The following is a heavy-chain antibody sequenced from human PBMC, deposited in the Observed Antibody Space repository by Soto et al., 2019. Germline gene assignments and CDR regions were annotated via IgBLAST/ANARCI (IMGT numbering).Heavy chain of an antibody. CDR2: IWYDGSQR. D-gene: IGHD4-17*01. J-gene: IGHJ4*02. V-gene: IGHV3-33*01. Sequence: VELVESGGGVVQPGGSLRLSCAASGFTFNTHGMHWVRQAPGKGLEWVAVIWYDGSQRYYADFVRGRFTISRDNSKNTLYLQMTSLRAEDTAVYYCARIDDYGDYVTDYWGQGALVTVSS. CDR1: GFTFNTHG. CDR3: ARIDDYGDYVTDY.